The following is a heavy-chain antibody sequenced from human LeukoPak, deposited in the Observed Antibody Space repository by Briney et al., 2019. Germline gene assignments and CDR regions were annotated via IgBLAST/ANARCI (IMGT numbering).Heavy chain of an antibody. V-gene: IGHV1-8*03. Sequence: GASVKVSCKASGYTFTSYDINWVRQATGQGLEWMGWMNPNSGNTGYAQKFQGRVTITRNTSISTAYMELSSLRSEDTAVYYCARAEPYDYVWGSYRLYWFDPWGQGTLVTVSS. CDR3: ARAEPYDYVWGSYRLYWFDP. D-gene: IGHD3-16*02. CDR2: MNPNSGNT. CDR1: GYTFTSYD. J-gene: IGHJ5*02.